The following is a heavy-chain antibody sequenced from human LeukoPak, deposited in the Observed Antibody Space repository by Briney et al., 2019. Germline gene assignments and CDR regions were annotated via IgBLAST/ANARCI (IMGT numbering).Heavy chain of an antibody. CDR2: VNHSGST. CDR1: GGSFSGYY. J-gene: IGHJ4*02. CDR3: ARGRDGYNFLNRGEYYYFDY. Sequence: SETLSLTCAVYGGSFSGYYWSWIRQPPGKGLEWIGEVNHSGSTNYNPSLKSRVTISVDTSKNQFSLNLSSVTAADTAVYYCARGRDGYNFLNRGEYYYFDYWGQGTLVTVSS. V-gene: IGHV4-34*01. D-gene: IGHD5-24*01.